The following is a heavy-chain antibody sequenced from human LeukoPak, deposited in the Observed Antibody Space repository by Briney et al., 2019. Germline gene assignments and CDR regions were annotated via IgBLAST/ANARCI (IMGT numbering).Heavy chain of an antibody. V-gene: IGHV3-53*01. CDR2: IYSGGST. D-gene: IGHD3-10*01. CDR1: GFTVSSNY. J-gene: IGHJ4*02. Sequence: GGSLRLSCAASGFTVSSNYMSWVRQAPGKGLEWVSVIYSGGSTYYADSVKGRFTISRDNSKNTLYLQMNSLRAEDTAVYYCARARVGVVRGAVLDYWGQGTLVTVSS. CDR3: ARARVGVVRGAVLDY.